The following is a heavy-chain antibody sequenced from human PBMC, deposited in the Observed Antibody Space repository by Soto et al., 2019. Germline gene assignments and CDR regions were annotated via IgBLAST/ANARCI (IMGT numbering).Heavy chain of an antibody. CDR3: TRETNSFDC. CDR2: IHPSGGST. Sequence: GASVKVSCKASGYTFTDQYIHWVRQAPGQGLEWMGMIHPSGGSTTYAQIFQGRVSMTMDTSTTTVYMDLSSLKSEDTAMHYCTRETNSFDCWGQGTLVTVSS. CDR1: GYTFTDQY. D-gene: IGHD2-8*01. V-gene: IGHV1-46*01. J-gene: IGHJ4*02.